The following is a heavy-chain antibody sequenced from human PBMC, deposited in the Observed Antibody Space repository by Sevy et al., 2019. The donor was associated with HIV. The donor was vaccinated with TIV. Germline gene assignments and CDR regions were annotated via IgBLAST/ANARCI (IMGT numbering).Heavy chain of an antibody. CDR2: IRSKGYGATR. J-gene: IGHJ6*02. Sequence: GGSLRLSCAASGFTFGDYVMTWFRQAPGKGLEWVGFIRSKGYGATRDYAASVRGRFTISRDDSKGIAYLQIHSLKTEDTGVYYCTRAEYYGSAGGYNGMDVWGQGTTVTVSS. CDR3: TRAEYYGSAGGYNGMDV. V-gene: IGHV3-49*03. CDR1: GFTFGDYV. D-gene: IGHD3-10*01.